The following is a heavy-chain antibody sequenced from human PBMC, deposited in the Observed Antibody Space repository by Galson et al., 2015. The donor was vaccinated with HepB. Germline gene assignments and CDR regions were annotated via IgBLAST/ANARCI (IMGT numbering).Heavy chain of an antibody. V-gene: IGHV3-21*01. D-gene: IGHD3-16*01. CDR3: ARVGGHYDGMDV. CDR2: ISSSSSYI. CDR1: GFTFSSYS. Sequence: SLRLSCAASGFTFSSYSMNWVRQAPGQGLEWVSSISSSSSYIYYADSVKGRFTISRDNAKNSLYLQMNSLRAEDTAVYYCARVGGHYDGMDVWGQGTTVTVSS. J-gene: IGHJ6*02.